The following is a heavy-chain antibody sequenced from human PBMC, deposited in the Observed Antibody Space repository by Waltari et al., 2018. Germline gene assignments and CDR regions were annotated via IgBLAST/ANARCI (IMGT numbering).Heavy chain of an antibody. CDR1: GFPCRTAW. Sequence: EVKLVESGGGLVEPGGSLRLSCAGSGFPCRTAWMHWVRQAPGKGLEWVGRIKSKINGGTTEYGAPVKGRFTISRDDSKNTVYLQMNSLKTEDTGVYYCGDFTAFDYWGQGSLVTVSS. J-gene: IGHJ4*02. V-gene: IGHV3-15*01. D-gene: IGHD2-8*02. CDR3: GDFTAFDY. CDR2: IKSKINGGTT.